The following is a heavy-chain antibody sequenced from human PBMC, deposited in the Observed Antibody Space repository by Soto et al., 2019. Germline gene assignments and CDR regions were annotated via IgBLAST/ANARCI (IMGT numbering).Heavy chain of an antibody. D-gene: IGHD2-2*01. CDR3: ASRYCSSTACYGYLEY. CDR1: GGSISNYY. CDR2: IYTSGST. J-gene: IGHJ4*02. Sequence: QVQLQESGPGLVKPSETLSLTCTVSGGSISNYYWTWIRQPAGKGLEWIGRIYTSGSTNYNPSLKSRVPMSVDTSKRQFSLELSSVTAADTAIYYCASRYCSSTACYGYLEYWGQGTLVTVSS. V-gene: IGHV4-4*07.